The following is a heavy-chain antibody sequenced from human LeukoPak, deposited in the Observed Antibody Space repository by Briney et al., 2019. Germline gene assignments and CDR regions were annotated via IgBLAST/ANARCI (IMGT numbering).Heavy chain of an antibody. V-gene: IGHV4-38-2*02. CDR3: ARGHYCSGGTCPVFFDY. J-gene: IGHJ4*02. CDR1: GYSISSGYY. CDR2: IYHSGST. Sequence: SSETLSLTCTVSGYSISSGYYWGWIRQPPGKGLEWIGSIYHSGSTYYNPSLKSRVTISVDTSKNQFSLKLSSVTAADTVVYYCARGHYCSGGTCPVFFDYWGQGTLVTVSS. D-gene: IGHD2-15*01.